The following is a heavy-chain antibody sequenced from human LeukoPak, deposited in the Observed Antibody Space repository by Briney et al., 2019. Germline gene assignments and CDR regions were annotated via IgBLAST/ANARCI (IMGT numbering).Heavy chain of an antibody. V-gene: IGHV3-21*01. CDR2: ISSSSSYI. CDR3: ARTQQWLATGGWYWFDT. D-gene: IGHD6-19*01. Sequence: GSLRLSCAASGFTFSSYSMNWVRQTPGKGLEWVSSISSSSSYIYYADSVKGRFTISRDNSKNTVYLQMGSLRAEDMAVYYCARTQQWLATGGWYWFDTWGQGTLVTVSS. CDR1: GFTFSSYS. J-gene: IGHJ5*02.